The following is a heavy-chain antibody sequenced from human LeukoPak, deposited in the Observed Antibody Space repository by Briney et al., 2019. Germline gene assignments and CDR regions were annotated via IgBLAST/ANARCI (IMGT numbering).Heavy chain of an antibody. CDR1: GFTFSSYS. V-gene: IGHV3-21*01. D-gene: IGHD6-19*01. CDR3: TRDMINPSGRKVPFDY. J-gene: IGHJ4*02. Sequence: PGGSLRLSCAASGFTFSSYSMNWVRQAPGKGLEWVSSISSSSSYIYYADSVKGRFTISRDNAKNSLYLQMNSLRAEDTAVYYCTRDMINPSGRKVPFDYWGQGTLVTVSS. CDR2: ISSSSSYI.